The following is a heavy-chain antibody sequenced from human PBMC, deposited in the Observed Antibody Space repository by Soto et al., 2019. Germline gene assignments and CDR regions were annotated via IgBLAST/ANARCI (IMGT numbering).Heavy chain of an antibody. J-gene: IGHJ3*02. CDR3: ARMGWELRGAFDI. CDR2: IFSNDEK. D-gene: IGHD1-26*01. CDR1: GFSLSNARMG. V-gene: IGHV2-26*01. Sequence: QVTLKESGPVLVKPTETLTLTCTVSGFSLSNARMGVSWIRQPPGQALEWLAHIFSNDEKSYSTSLKSRLTISKDTSKSQVVLTMTNMDPVDTATYYCARMGWELRGAFDIWGQGTMVTVSS.